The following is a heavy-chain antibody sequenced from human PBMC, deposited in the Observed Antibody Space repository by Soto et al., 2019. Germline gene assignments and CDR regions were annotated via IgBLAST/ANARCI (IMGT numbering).Heavy chain of an antibody. CDR2: IFFSGRT. V-gene: IGHV4-39*01. CDR3: ARSLMDV. Sequence: QMQLQESGPGLVKPSETLSLTCTVSGGSIRESGLYWGWIRQSPGKGLEWIGGIFFSGRTHYNPSLKSRVTISIDASKNQFSLNLISVTAADTGVYYCARSLMDVWGKGTTVTVSS. J-gene: IGHJ6*03. CDR1: GGSIRESGLY.